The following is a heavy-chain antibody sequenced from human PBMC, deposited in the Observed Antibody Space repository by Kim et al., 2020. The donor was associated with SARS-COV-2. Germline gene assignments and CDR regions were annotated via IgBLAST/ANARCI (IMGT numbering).Heavy chain of an antibody. CDR2: ISGSGDST. CDR1: GFTYSTYA. Sequence: GGSLRLSCAASGFTYSTYAMSWVRQAPGKGLEWVSVISGSGDSTFYADSVKGRFTISRYNSKNTLYLQMNSLRVDDTAVYYCAKSWVKESRGARSDYWG. V-gene: IGHV3-23*01. D-gene: IGHD2-21*01. CDR3: AKSWVKESRGARSDY. J-gene: IGHJ4*01.